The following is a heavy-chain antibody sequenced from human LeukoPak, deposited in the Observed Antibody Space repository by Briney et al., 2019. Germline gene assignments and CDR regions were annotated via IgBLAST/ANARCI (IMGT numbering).Heavy chain of an antibody. Sequence: NPSETLSLTCTVSGGSISSYYWSWIRQPPGKGLEWIGYIYYSGSTNYNPSLKSRVTISVDTSKNQFSLKLSSVTAADTAVYYCARGIYDSSGYPITPHFYYFDYWDQGTLVTVSS. CDR3: ARGIYDSSGYPITPHFYYFDY. CDR2: IYYSGST. D-gene: IGHD3-22*01. V-gene: IGHV4-59*01. CDR1: GGSISSYY. J-gene: IGHJ4*02.